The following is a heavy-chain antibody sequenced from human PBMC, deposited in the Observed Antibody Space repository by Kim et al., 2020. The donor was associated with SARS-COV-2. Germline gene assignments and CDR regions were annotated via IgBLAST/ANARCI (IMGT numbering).Heavy chain of an antibody. V-gene: IGHV4-39*07. CDR3: ARDIVVVPAASHWFDP. Sequence: SETLSLTCTVSGGSISSSSYYWGWIRQPPGKGLEWIGSIYYSGSTYYNPSLKSRVTISVDTSKNQFSLKLSSVTAADTAVYYCARDIVVVPAASHWFDPWGQGTLVTVSS. D-gene: IGHD2-2*01. J-gene: IGHJ5*02. CDR2: IYYSGST. CDR1: GGSISSSSYY.